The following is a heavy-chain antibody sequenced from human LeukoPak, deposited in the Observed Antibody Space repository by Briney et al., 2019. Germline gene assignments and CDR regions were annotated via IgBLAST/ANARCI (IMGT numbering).Heavy chain of an antibody. CDR1: GFTFSSYS. J-gene: IGHJ4*02. V-gene: IGHV3-48*04. CDR2: ISSSSSTI. Sequence: GGSLRLSCAASGFTFSSYSMNWVRQAPGKGLEWVSYISSSSSTIYYADSVKGRFTISRDNAKNSLYLQMNSLRAEDTAVYYCARGGGDNGYWGQGTLVTVSS. CDR3: ARGGGDNGY. D-gene: IGHD3-16*01.